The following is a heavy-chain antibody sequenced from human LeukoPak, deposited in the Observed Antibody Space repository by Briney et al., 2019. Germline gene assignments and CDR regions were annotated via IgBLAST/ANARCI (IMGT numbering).Heavy chain of an antibody. V-gene: IGHV3-74*01. CDR1: GFTFSSYW. CDR2: INSDGSST. Sequence: GGSLRLSCAASGFTFSSYWMHWVRQAPGKGLVWVSHINSDGSSTSYADSVKGRFTISRDNAKNTLYLQMNSLRAEDTAVYYCARESRYSSGYSFDYWGQGTLVTVSS. D-gene: IGHD3-22*01. CDR3: ARESRYSSGYSFDY. J-gene: IGHJ4*02.